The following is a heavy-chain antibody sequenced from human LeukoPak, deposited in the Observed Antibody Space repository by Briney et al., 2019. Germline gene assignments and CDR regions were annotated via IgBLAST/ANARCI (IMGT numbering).Heavy chain of an antibody. CDR3: ARDRLYTGYDPVLDL. V-gene: IGHV3-30*03. Sequence: GGSLRLSCAASGFTFAHYGVQWVRQAPVKGLEWVAAIAFDGRRKFYTNSVKGRFTISRDNSNNILFLQMSDLRTEDTALYYCARDRLYTGYDPVLDLWGQGTPVTVSS. CDR1: GFTFAHYG. D-gene: IGHD5-12*01. CDR2: IAFDGRRK. J-gene: IGHJ5*02.